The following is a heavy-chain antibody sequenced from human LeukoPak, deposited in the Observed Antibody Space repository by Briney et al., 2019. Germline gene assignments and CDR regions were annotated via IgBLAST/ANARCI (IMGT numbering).Heavy chain of an antibody. CDR2: IYPGDSDT. J-gene: IGHJ4*02. CDR3: ARTYYYDSSGYKLDY. D-gene: IGHD3-22*01. V-gene: IGHV5-51*01. CDR1: GYTFTSYW. Sequence: ASVKVSCKTSGYTFTSYWIGWVRQMPGKGLEWMGIIYPGDSDTRYSPSFQGQVTISSDKSISTAYLQWSSLKASDTAMYYCARTYYYDSSGYKLDYWGQGTLVTVSS.